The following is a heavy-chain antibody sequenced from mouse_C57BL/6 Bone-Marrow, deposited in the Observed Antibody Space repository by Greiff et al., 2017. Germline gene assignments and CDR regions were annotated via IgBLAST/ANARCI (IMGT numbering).Heavy chain of an antibody. D-gene: IGHD2-4*01. CDR3: ARGGGLRRGYWYFDV. J-gene: IGHJ1*03. Sequence: EVKLMESEGGLVQPGSSMKLSCTASGFTFSDYYMAWVRQVPEKGLEWVANINYDGSSTYYLDSLKSRFIISRDNAKNILYLQMSSLKSEDTATYYCARGGGLRRGYWYFDVWGTGTTVTVSS. V-gene: IGHV5-16*01. CDR1: GFTFSDYY. CDR2: INYDGSST.